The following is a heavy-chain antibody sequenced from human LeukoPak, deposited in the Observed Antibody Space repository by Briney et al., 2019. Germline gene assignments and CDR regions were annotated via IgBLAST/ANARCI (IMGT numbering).Heavy chain of an antibody. CDR2: IIPIFGTA. Sequence: ASVKVSCKASGYTFTSYYIHWVRQAPGQGLEWMGGIIPIFGTANYAQKFQGRVTITTDESTSTAYMELSSLRSEDTAVYYCARGGGYCSGGSCLDYWGQGTLVTVSS. D-gene: IGHD2-15*01. J-gene: IGHJ4*02. CDR3: ARGGGYCSGGSCLDY. V-gene: IGHV1-69*05. CDR1: GYTFTSYY.